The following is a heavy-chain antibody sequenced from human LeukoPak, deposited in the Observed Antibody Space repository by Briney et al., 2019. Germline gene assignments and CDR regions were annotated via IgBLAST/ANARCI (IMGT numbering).Heavy chain of an antibody. J-gene: IGHJ6*02. CDR3: ATMTTVTSYGMDV. CDR2: ISSSSSYI. D-gene: IGHD4-11*01. CDR1: GFTFSSYS. Sequence: GGSLRPSCAASGFTFSSYSMNWVRQAPGKGLEWVSSISSSSSYIYYADSVKGRFTISRDNAKNSLYLQMNSLRAEDTAVYYCATMTTVTSYGMDVWGQGTTVTVSS. V-gene: IGHV3-21*01.